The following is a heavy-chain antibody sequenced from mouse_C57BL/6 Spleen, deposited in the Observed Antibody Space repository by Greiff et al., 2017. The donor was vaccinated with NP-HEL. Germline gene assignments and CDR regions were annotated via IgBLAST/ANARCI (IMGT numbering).Heavy chain of an antibody. Sequence: EVKLVESGGGLVQPGGSLKLSCAASGFTFSDYGMAWVRQAPRKGPEWVAFISNLAYSIYYADTVTGRFTISRENAKNTLYLEMSSLRSEDTAMYYCARHDYGDWYFDVWGTGTTVTVSS. D-gene: IGHD1-1*02. CDR2: ISNLAYSI. V-gene: IGHV5-15*04. J-gene: IGHJ1*03. CDR3: ARHDYGDWYFDV. CDR1: GFTFSDYG.